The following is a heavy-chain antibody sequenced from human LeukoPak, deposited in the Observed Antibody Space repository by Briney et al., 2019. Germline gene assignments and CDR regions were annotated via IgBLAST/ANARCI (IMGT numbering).Heavy chain of an antibody. CDR1: GGSISSSSYY. Sequence: SETLSLTCTVSGGSISSSSYYWGWIRQPPGKGLEWIGSIYYSGSTYYNPSLKSRVTISVDTSKNQFSLKLSSVTAADTAVYYCARDCRSITIFGVVQSNYMDVWGKGTTVTVSS. CDR2: IYYSGST. V-gene: IGHV4-39*07. D-gene: IGHD3-3*01. J-gene: IGHJ6*03. CDR3: ARDCRSITIFGVVQSNYMDV.